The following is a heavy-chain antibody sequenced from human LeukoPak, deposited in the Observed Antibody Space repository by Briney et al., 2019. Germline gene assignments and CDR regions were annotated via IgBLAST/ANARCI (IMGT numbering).Heavy chain of an antibody. D-gene: IGHD3-22*01. J-gene: IGHJ4*02. CDR1: GFTFSSYE. CDR3: ASEMEGYYDSSGYLDY. Sequence: PGGSLRLSCAASGFTFSSYEMNWVRQAPGKGLEWVSYISSSGSTIYYADSVKGRFTISRDNAKNSLYLQMNSLRSDDTAVYYCASEMEGYYDSSGYLDYWGQGTLVTVSS. CDR2: ISSSGSTI. V-gene: IGHV3-48*03.